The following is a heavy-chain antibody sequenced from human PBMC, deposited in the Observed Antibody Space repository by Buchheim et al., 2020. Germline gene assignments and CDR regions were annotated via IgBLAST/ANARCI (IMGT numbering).Heavy chain of an antibody. Sequence: EVQLVESGGGLVQPGGSLRLSCAASGFTFSSYEMNWVRQAPGKGLEWVSYISSSGSTIYYADSVKGRFTISRDNDKNSLYLQMNSLRAEDTAVYYCAREAGILTGYNYYYGMDVWGQGTT. J-gene: IGHJ6*02. CDR2: ISSSGSTI. D-gene: IGHD3-9*01. V-gene: IGHV3-48*03. CDR1: GFTFSSYE. CDR3: AREAGILTGYNYYYGMDV.